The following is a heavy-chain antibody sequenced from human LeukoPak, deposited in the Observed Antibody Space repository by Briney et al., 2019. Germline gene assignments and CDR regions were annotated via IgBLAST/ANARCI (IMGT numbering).Heavy chain of an antibody. CDR1: GFTFSDYY. Sequence: GGSLRLSCAASGFTFSDYYMSWIRQAPGKGLEWVSYISSSGSTIYYADSVKGRFTISRDNAKNSLYLQMNSLRAEDTAVYYCAKDRSSGWYTTLDYWGQGVLVTVSS. CDR3: AKDRSSGWYTTLDY. CDR2: ISSSGSTI. V-gene: IGHV3-11*01. J-gene: IGHJ4*02. D-gene: IGHD6-19*01.